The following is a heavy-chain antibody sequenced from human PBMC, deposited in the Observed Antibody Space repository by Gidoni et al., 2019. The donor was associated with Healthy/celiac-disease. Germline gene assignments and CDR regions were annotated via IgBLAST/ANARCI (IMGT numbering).Heavy chain of an antibody. CDR3: ARGLRYFDWYPLSFDY. J-gene: IGHJ4*02. D-gene: IGHD3-9*01. Sequence: QLQLQESGPGLVKPSETLSLTCTVSGGSISSSSYYWGWIRQPPGKGLEWIGSIYYSGSTYYTPSLKSRVTISVDTSKNQFSLKLSSVTAADTAVYYCARGLRYFDWYPLSFDYWGQGTLVTVSS. V-gene: IGHV4-39*01. CDR1: GGSISSSSYY. CDR2: IYYSGST.